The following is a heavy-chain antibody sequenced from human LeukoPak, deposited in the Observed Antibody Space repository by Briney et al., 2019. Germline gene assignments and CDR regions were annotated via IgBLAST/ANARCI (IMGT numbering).Heavy chain of an antibody. Sequence: GGSLRLSCAASGFTFDDYAMHWVRHAPGKGLEWVSGISWNSGSIGYADSVKGRFTISRDNAKNSLYLQMNSLRAEDTALYYCARYCSSTSCQAEGAFDIWGQGTMVTVSS. D-gene: IGHD2-2*01. V-gene: IGHV3-9*01. CDR2: ISWNSGSI. CDR3: ARYCSSTSCQAEGAFDI. J-gene: IGHJ3*02. CDR1: GFTFDDYA.